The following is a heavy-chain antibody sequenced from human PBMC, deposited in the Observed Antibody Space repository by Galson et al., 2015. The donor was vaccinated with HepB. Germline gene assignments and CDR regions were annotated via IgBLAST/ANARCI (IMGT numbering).Heavy chain of an antibody. CDR2: IYHSGST. V-gene: IGHV4-34*01. J-gene: IGHJ5*02. CDR3: ARGTPKINWCDP. CDR1: GGSFSGYY. Sequence: ETLSLTCAVYGGSFSGYYWSWLRQPPGRGLEWIGYIYHSGSTYYNPSLKSRVTISVDSSKNQFYLKLSSVTAADTAVYYWARGTPKINWCDPWGQGTLVTVSS.